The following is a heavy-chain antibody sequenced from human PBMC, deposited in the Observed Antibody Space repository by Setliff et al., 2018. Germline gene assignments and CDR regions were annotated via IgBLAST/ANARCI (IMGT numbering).Heavy chain of an antibody. V-gene: IGHV4-39*07. CDR1: GGSISSRSYY. D-gene: IGHD3-10*01. J-gene: IGHJ6*02. Sequence: LSLTCTVSGGSISSRSYYWGWNRQPPGKGLEWIGSIYYSGSTYYKPSLKSRVTISVDTSKNQFSLKLSSVTAADTAVYYCARVSSYGSGSYYYYYYGMDVWGQGTTVTVSS. CDR2: IYYSGST. CDR3: ARVSSYGSGSYYYYYYGMDV.